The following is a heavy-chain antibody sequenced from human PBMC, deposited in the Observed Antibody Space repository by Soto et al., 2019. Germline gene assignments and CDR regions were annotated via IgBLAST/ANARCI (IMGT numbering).Heavy chain of an antibody. CDR3: ARAGGLLWFGELLYPRHVGWFDP. D-gene: IGHD3-10*01. CDR2: INHSGST. J-gene: IGHJ5*02. CDR1: GGSFSGYY. Sequence: PSETLSLTCAVYGGSFSGYYWSWIRQPPGKGLEWIGEINHSGSTNYNPSLKSRVTISVDTSKNQFSLKLSSVTAADTAVYYCARAGGLLWFGELLYPRHVGWFDPWGQGTLVTVSS. V-gene: IGHV4-34*01.